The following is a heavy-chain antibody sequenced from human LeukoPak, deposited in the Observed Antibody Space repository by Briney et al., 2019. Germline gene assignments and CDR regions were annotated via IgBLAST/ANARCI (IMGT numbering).Heavy chain of an antibody. CDR2: IYPADSDT. CDR3: ARRGFYYDSSGYHYYFDY. Sequence: GESLKISCXGSGYSFTSYWIGWVRQMPGNGLEWMGLIYPADSDTRYSPSFQGQVTISTDKSINTAYLQWSSLKASDTAMYYCARRGFYYDSSGYHYYFDYWGQGTLVTVSS. CDR1: GYSFTSYW. V-gene: IGHV5-51*01. D-gene: IGHD3-22*01. J-gene: IGHJ4*02.